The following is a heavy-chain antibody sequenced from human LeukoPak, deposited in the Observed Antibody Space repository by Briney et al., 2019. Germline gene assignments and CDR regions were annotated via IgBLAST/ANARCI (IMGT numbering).Heavy chain of an antibody. D-gene: IGHD4-23*01. Sequence: GGSLRLSCAASGFTFSSCSMSWVRQAPGRGPEWVSAISGNSDSTYYADSVKGRFTMSRDNSKNPLFLQVSSLRAEDTAVYYCARGAYGGDFRYFDYWGQGTLVTVSS. V-gene: IGHV3-23*01. CDR1: GFTFSSCS. CDR3: ARGAYGGDFRYFDY. J-gene: IGHJ4*02. CDR2: ISGNSDST.